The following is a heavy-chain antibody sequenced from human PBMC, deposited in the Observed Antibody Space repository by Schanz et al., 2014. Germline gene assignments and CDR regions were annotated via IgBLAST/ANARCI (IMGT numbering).Heavy chain of an antibody. CDR2: MYSSGST. J-gene: IGHJ5*02. D-gene: IGHD3-10*01. CDR3: ARLRGGGVIITT. CDR1: GGSINSGGYR. Sequence: QLQLQESGPGLVKASETLSLTCSVSGGSINSGGYRWGWIRQPPGKGLEWIGTMYSSGSTYYNPPLKSRVTIPANPPRTHFPLKVFPVTAADTALYYCARLRGGGVIITTWGQGTLVTVSS. V-gene: IGHV4-39*01.